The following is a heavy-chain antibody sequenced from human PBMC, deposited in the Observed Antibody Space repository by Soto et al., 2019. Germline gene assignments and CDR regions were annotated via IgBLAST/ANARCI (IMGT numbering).Heavy chain of an antibody. V-gene: IGHV4-39*01. CDR1: GGSISSSSYY. D-gene: IGHD2-15*01. J-gene: IGHJ6*02. Sequence: ETLSLTCTVSGGSISSSSYYWGWIRQPPGKGLEWIGSIYYSGSTYYNPSLKSRVTISVDTSKNQFSLKLSSVTAADTAVYYCARHRGGSYGMDVWGQGTTVTVSS. CDR2: IYYSGST. CDR3: ARHRGGSYGMDV.